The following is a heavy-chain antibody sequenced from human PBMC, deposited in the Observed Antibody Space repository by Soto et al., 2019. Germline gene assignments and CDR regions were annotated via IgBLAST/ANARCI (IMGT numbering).Heavy chain of an antibody. CDR2: INAGNGNT. J-gene: IGHJ5*02. CDR3: ARDWGYCSSTSCRTSLNWFAP. D-gene: IGHD2-2*01. Sequence: ASVKVSCKASGYTFTSYSMHWVGQAPGQRLEWMGWINAGNGNTKYSQKFQGRVTITRDTSASTAYMELSSLRSEDTAVYYCARDWGYCSSTSCRTSLNWFAPWGQGTLVTVSS. CDR1: GYTFTSYS. V-gene: IGHV1-3*01.